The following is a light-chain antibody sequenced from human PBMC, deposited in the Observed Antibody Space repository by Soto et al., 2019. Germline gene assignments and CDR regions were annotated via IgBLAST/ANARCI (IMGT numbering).Light chain of an antibody. CDR3: QQYNNWRAYT. CDR1: QSISSN. CDR2: GAS. V-gene: IGKV3-15*01. Sequence: EIVMTQSPATLSVSPGERATLSCRASQSISSNLAWYQRRPGKAPRLLIYGASARATGIPARFSGSGSGTEFTLTISSLQSEDFAVYYCQQYNNWRAYTFGQGTKVEIK. J-gene: IGKJ2*01.